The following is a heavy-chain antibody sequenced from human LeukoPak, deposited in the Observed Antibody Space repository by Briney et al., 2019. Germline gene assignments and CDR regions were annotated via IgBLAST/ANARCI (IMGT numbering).Heavy chain of an antibody. V-gene: IGHV3-23*01. CDR2: ISGSGGT. Sequence: PGGSWRLSCPAAGFTFNSFNMIWFRQAPGKDREGASAISGSGGTYYAESVKGRFTVSRDNSNNTLYLQMDGMRAEDTAVYYCAKDYSAYNYLADFDYWGQGTLVTVSS. CDR3: AKDYSAYNYLADFDY. CDR1: GFTFNSFN. D-gene: IGHD5-24*01. J-gene: IGHJ4*02.